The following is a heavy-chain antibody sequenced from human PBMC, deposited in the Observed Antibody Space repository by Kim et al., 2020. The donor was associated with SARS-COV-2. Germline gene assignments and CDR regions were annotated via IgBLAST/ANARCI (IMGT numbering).Heavy chain of an antibody. V-gene: IGHV1-69*13. D-gene: IGHD2-8*01. CDR1: EGTFSSYS. CDR2: IIPNLNTT. J-gene: IGHJ4*02. CDR3: ARDPNGVFGH. Sequence: SVKVSCKASEGTFSSYSITWVRHAPGQGLQWMGGIIPNLNTTNYAQMFKGRVSITADESTSTAYMELSSLRSEDTAVYYCARDPNGVFGHWGQGTLVTVSS.